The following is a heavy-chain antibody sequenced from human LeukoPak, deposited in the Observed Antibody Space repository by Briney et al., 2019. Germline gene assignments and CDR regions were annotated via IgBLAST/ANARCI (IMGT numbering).Heavy chain of an antibody. CDR2: INHSGST. CDR1: GGSFSGYY. Sequence: SETLSLTCAVYGGSFSGYYWSWIRQPPGKGLEWIGEINHSGSTNYNPSLKSRVTISVDTSKNQFSLKLSSVTAADTAVYYCARALRGIAARLYPYWGQGTLVTVSP. J-gene: IGHJ4*02. CDR3: ARALRGIAARLYPY. V-gene: IGHV4-34*01. D-gene: IGHD6-6*01.